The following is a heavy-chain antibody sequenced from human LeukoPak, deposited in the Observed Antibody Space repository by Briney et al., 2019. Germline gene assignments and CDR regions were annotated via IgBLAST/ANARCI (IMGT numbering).Heavy chain of an antibody. CDR2: ISSSSSYI. D-gene: IGHD6-13*01. CDR1: GFTFNSYI. J-gene: IGHJ4*02. CDR3: ARGDGSNRWYDY. V-gene: IGHV3-21*06. Sequence: PGGSLRLSCAASGFTFNSYIMNWVRQAPGKGLEWVSSISSSSSYIYYADSVKGRFTISRDNAKSSLYLQMNSLRAEDTAVYYCARGDGSNRWYDYWGQGTLVTVSS.